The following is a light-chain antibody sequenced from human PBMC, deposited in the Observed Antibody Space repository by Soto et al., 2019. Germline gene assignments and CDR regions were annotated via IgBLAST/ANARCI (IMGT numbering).Light chain of an antibody. V-gene: IGKV3-11*01. CDR1: QTVSNY. Sequence: EIVLTQSPATLSLSPGKTALSCRASQTVSNYLAWYQHKPGQAPRLLMYDAFNRATGIPARFSGSGSGTEFTLTISSLQSEDFAVYYCQQYNNWPPITFGQGTRLEI. J-gene: IGKJ5*01. CDR3: QQYNNWPPIT. CDR2: DAF.